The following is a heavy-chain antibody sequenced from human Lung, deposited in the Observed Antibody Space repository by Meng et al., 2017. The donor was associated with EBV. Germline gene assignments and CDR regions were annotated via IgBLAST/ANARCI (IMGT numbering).Heavy chain of an antibody. Sequence: VQLQKSGPRLVKHSGTLSLTCTVSGGSSSSTNWWSWFRQPPGKGLEWIGEIYHFGSTNYNPSLKSRVSMSVDISKNQFSLKLSSVTAADTAVYYCARVCEVCLDYWGQGTLVTVSS. CDR3: ARVCEVCLDY. CDR1: GGSSSSTNW. CDR2: IYHFGST. V-gene: IGHV4-4*02. D-gene: IGHD5/OR15-5a*01. J-gene: IGHJ4*02.